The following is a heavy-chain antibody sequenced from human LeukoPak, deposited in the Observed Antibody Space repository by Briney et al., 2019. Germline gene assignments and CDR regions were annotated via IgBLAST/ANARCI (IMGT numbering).Heavy chain of an antibody. CDR3: ARTIRGY. D-gene: IGHD3-10*01. CDR1: GFTVSSNY. J-gene: IGHJ4*02. V-gene: IGHV3-30*03. Sequence: GGSLRLSCGASGFTVSSNYMAWVRQAPGKGLEWVAVISYDGSNKYYADSVKGRFTISRDNSKNTLYLQMNSLRAEDTAVYYCARTIRGYWGQGTLVTVSS. CDR2: ISYDGSNK.